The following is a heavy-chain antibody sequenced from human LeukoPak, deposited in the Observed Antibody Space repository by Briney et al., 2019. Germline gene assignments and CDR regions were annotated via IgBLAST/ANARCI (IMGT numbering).Heavy chain of an antibody. CDR3: ARDPNGDYIGAFDM. J-gene: IGHJ3*02. CDR2: IRGGGTSE. CDR1: GFTFSAYA. V-gene: IGHV3-23*01. Sequence: QAGGSLRLSCTASGFTFSAYAMMWVRQAPGKGPEWVSAIRGGGTSEFHADSVKGRFRISRDNSKDTLFLQMNSLRAEDTAVYYCARDPNGDYIGAFDMWGPGTMVTVSS. D-gene: IGHD4-17*01.